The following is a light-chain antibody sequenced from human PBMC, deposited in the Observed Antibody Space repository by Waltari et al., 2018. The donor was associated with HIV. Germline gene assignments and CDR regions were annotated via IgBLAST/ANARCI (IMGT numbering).Light chain of an antibody. CDR1: SSNIGSNY. J-gene: IGLJ2*01. CDR3: AAWDDSLSGVV. Sequence: QSVLTQPPSASGTPGQRVTIPCSGSSSNIGSNYVYWYQQLPGTAPKLLIYRNNQRPSGVPDRFSGSKSGTSASLAISGLLSEDEADYYCAAWDDSLSGVVFGGGTKLTVL. CDR2: RNN. V-gene: IGLV1-47*01.